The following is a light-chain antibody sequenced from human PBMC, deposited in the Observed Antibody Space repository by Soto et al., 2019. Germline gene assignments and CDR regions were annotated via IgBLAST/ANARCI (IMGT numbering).Light chain of an antibody. CDR2: DVS. V-gene: IGLV2-14*01. CDR1: RSDVGGYNY. J-gene: IGLJ2*01. CDR3: SSYTSSSTLDMV. Sequence: QSALTQPASVSGSPGQSITISCTGTRSDVGGYNYVSWYQQHPGKAPKLMIYDVSNRPSGVSNRFSGSKSGNTASLTISGLQAEDEADYYCSSYTSSSTLDMVFGGGTKLTVL.